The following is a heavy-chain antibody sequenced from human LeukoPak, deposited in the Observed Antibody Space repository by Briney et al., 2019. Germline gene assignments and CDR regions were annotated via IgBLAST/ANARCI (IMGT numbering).Heavy chain of an antibody. CDR1: GFTFSSYA. D-gene: IGHD3-10*01. V-gene: IGHV3-23*01. Sequence: GGSLRLSCAASGFTFSSYAMSWVRQAPGKGLEWVSAISGSGGSTYYADSVKGRFTISRDNSKNTLYLQMNSLRAEDTAVYYCAKGLRVAYYYGSGSHWGQGTLVTVSS. CDR2: ISGSGGST. CDR3: AKGLRVAYYYGSGSH. J-gene: IGHJ4*02.